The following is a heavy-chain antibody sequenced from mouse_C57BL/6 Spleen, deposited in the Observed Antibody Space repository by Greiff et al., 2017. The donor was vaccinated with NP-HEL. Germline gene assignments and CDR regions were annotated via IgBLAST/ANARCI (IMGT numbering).Heavy chain of an antibody. CDR3: ATWLRRVGFAY. CDR2: INPSTGGT. CDR1: GYSFTGYY. D-gene: IGHD2-2*01. V-gene: IGHV1-42*01. J-gene: IGHJ3*01. Sequence: VQLQQSGPELVKPGASVKISCKASGYSFTGYYMNWVKQSPEKSLEWIGEINPSTGGTTYNQKFKAKATLTVDKSSSTAYMQLKSLTSEDSAVYYCATWLRRVGFAYWGQGTLVTVSA.